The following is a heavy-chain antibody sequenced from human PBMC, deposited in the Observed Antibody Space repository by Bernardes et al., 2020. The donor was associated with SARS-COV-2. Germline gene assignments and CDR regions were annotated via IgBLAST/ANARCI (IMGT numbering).Heavy chain of an antibody. CDR2: IIPMLATT. J-gene: IGHJ3*01. D-gene: IGHD2-2*01. CDR3: ARGRDIVVEPSDSDASDV. Sequence: SVKVSCKASGSTNTRLVLTGQRQATRRRNYWLGAIIPMLATTHYTQKFQGRVTITADESTSTAYLELRSLRSEDTAIYFCARGRDIVVEPSDSDASDVWGQGTMVFFST. V-gene: IGHV1-69*13. CDR1: GSTNTRLV.